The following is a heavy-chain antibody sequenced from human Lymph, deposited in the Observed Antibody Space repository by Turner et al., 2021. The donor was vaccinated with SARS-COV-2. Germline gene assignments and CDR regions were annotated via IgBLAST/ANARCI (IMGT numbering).Heavy chain of an antibody. CDR1: GFTFSTYA. V-gene: IGHV3-30*04. J-gene: IGHJ6*02. CDR3: ARYGSGGYFYYGLDV. CDR2: ISYDGSNK. Sequence: QVPLVESGGGVVQPGRSLRLSCAASGFTFSTYAIHWVRQAAGKWLEWVAVISYDGSNKYYADSVKGRFTISRDNSKNTLYLQMNSLRAEDTAVYYCARYGSGGYFYYGLDVWGQGTTVTVSS. D-gene: IGHD3-10*01.